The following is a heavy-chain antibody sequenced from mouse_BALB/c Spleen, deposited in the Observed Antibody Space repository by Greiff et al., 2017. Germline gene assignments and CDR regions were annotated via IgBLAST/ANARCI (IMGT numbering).Heavy chain of an antibody. CDR1: GYTFTDYE. Sequence: QVQLQQSGAELVRPGASVTLSCKASGYTFTDYEMHWVKQTPVHGLEWIGAIDPETGGTAYNQKFKGKATLTADKSSSTAYMELRSLTSEDSAVYYCARKRRDYRYFDYWGQGTTLTVSS. V-gene: IGHV1-15*01. J-gene: IGHJ2*01. D-gene: IGHD2-14*01. CDR3: ARKRRDYRYFDY. CDR2: IDPETGGT.